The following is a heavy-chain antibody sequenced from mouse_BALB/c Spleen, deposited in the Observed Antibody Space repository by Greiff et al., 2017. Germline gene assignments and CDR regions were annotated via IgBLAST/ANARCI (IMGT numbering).Heavy chain of an antibody. V-gene: IGHV1S56*01. Sequence: QVQLQQSGPELVKPGASVRISCKASGYTFTSYYIHWVKQRPGQGLEWIGWIYPGNVNTKYNEKFKGKATLTADKSSSTAYMQLSSLTSEDSAVYFCARKYGNYVDWYFDVWGAGTTVTVSS. D-gene: IGHD2-10*02. CDR1: GYTFTSYY. CDR3: ARKYGNYVDWYFDV. CDR2: IYPGNVNT. J-gene: IGHJ1*01.